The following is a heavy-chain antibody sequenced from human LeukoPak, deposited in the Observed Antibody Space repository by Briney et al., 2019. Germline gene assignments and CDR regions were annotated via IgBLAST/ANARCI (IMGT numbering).Heavy chain of an antibody. V-gene: IGHV1-18*01. CDR1: GYTFTSYG. D-gene: IGHD3-3*01. CDR3: ARESPYDFWSGYGTQRWFDP. J-gene: IGHJ5*02. CDR2: ISAYNGNT. Sequence: ASVKVSCKASGYTFTSYGISWVRQAPGQGLEWMGWISAYNGNTNYAQKLQGRVTMTTDTSTSTAYMELRSLRSDDTAVYYCARESPYDFWSGYGTQRWFDPWGQGTLVTVSS.